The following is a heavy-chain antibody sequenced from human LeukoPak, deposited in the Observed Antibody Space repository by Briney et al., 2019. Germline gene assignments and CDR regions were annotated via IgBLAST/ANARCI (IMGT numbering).Heavy chain of an antibody. Sequence: SETLSLICTVSGGSISSGSYYWSWIRQPAGKGLEWIGRIYTSGSTNYNPSLKSRVTISVDTSKNQFSLKLSSVTAADTAVYYCARVYCSGGSCSFDYWGQGTLVTVSS. V-gene: IGHV4-61*02. CDR1: GGSISSGSYY. D-gene: IGHD2-15*01. J-gene: IGHJ4*02. CDR2: IYTSGST. CDR3: ARVYCSGGSCSFDY.